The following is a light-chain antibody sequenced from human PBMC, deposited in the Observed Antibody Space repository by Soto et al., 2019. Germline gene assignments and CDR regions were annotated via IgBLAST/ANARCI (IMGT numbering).Light chain of an antibody. CDR1: QSVTSSF. CDR2: SAS. CDR3: QQYGDSRWT. J-gene: IGKJ1*01. V-gene: IGKV3-20*01. Sequence: EVVLTQSPGTLSLSPVERATLSCRASQSVTSSFLAWYQQKPGQAPRLLIYSASHRATGIPDRFSGSESGTDFTLTISRLEPEDFAVYYCQQYGDSRWTFGQGTKVDIK.